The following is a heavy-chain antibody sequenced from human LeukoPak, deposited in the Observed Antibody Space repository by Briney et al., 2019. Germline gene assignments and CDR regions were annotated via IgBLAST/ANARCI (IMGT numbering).Heavy chain of an antibody. Sequence: GGSLRLSCAASGFTVSNDFMTWVRQAPGEGLELVSLIYGGGTTYYADSVKGRFSLSRDNSKNTLYLQMDSLRAEDTAVYYCAKSSSSWYGVFDYWGQGTLVTVSS. J-gene: IGHJ4*02. CDR2: IYGGGTT. CDR3: AKSSSSWYGVFDY. CDR1: GFTVSNDF. D-gene: IGHD6-13*01. V-gene: IGHV3-53*01.